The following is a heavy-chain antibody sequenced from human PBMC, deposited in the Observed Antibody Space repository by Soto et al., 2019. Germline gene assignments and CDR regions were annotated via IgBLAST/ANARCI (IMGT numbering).Heavy chain of an antibody. CDR2: IYPGDSDT. CDR1: GYSFTSYW. CDR3: ARVMSDYYYGMDV. J-gene: IGHJ6*02. Sequence: PGESLKISCKGSGYSFTSYWIGWVRQMPGNGLEWMGIIYPGDSDTRYSPSFQGQVTISADKSISTAYLQWSSLKASDTAMYYCARVMSDYYYGMDVWGQGTTVTVSS. V-gene: IGHV5-51*01.